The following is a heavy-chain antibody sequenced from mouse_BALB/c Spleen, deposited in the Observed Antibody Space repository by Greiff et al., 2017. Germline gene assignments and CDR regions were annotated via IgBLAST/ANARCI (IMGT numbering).Heavy chain of an antibody. D-gene: IGHD1-1*01. J-gene: IGHJ4*01. V-gene: IGHV1-54*01. Sequence: VQLQQSGAELVRPGTSVKVSCKASGYAFTNYLIEWVKQRPGQGLEWIGVINPGSGGTNYNEKFKGKATLTADKSSSTAYMQLSSLTSDDSAVYFCARSGDYYGSSYPHYAMDDWGQGTSVTVSS. CDR3: ARSGDYYGSSYPHYAMDD. CDR1: GYAFTNYL. CDR2: INPGSGGT.